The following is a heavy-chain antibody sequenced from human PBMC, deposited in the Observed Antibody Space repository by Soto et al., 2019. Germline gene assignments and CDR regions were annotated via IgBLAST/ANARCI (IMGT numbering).Heavy chain of an antibody. J-gene: IGHJ4*02. V-gene: IGHV3-30*18. Sequence: PGGSLRLSCAASGFTFSSYGMHWVRQAPGKGLEWVAVISYDGSNKYYADSVKGRFTISRDNSKNTLYLQMNSLRAEDTAVYCCAKVNERWLQETSFDYWGQGTLVTGSS. CDR1: GFTFSSYG. CDR3: AKVNERWLQETSFDY. CDR2: ISYDGSNK. D-gene: IGHD5-12*01.